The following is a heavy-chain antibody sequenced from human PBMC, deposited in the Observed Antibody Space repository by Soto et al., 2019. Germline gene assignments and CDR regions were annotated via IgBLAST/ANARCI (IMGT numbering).Heavy chain of an antibody. V-gene: IGHV4-30-4*01. CDR1: GGSLNSEHYH. CDR2: INYTGSV. J-gene: IGHJ4*02. D-gene: IGHD1-26*01. Sequence: SETLSLTCTVSGGSLNSEHYHWTWIRQAPGKGLEWIGYINYTGSVNYNPSLQSRVTMSVDTSKNQFSLKLSSVTAADTAVYYCARGGIGSENVDYWGQGTLVTVSS. CDR3: ARGGIGSENVDY.